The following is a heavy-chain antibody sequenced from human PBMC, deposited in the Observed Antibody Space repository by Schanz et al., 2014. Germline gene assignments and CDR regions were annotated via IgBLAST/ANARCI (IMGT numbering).Heavy chain of an antibody. V-gene: IGHV3-48*01. Sequence: EVHLVESGGGLGQRGGSLIVSCEGSGFTFNSYSMNWVRQAPGKGLEWISYISSTSSSKDYADSVKGRFSISRDDSKNTLYLQMNSLRPEDTAVYYCAKEDRTHSSDYVYWGQGTLVTVSS. J-gene: IGHJ4*02. D-gene: IGHD3-22*01. CDR3: AKEDRTHSSDYVY. CDR2: ISSTSSSK. CDR1: GFTFNSYS.